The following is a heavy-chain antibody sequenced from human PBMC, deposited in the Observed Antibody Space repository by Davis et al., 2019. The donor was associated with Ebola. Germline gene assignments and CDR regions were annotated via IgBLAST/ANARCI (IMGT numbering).Heavy chain of an antibody. CDR3: AKSRYSGSGWGAAHYYYAMDV. J-gene: IGHJ6*02. V-gene: IGHV3-30*18. CDR1: GFSFSSYD. CDR2: ISHDRSNK. D-gene: IGHD1-26*01. Sequence: GGSLRLSCAASGFSFSSYDMHWVRQAPGRGLEWVAVISHDRSNKYYADSVKGRFTISRDNYKNTLYLQLNSLRTADTALYHCAKSRYSGSGWGAAHYYYAMDVWGQGTTVAVSS.